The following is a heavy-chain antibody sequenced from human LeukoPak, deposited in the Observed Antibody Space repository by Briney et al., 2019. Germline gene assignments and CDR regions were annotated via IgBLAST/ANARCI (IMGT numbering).Heavy chain of an antibody. CDR2: ISSGSSSI. V-gene: IGHV3-48*02. CDR1: GFTFSNYN. D-gene: IGHD4-23*01. J-gene: IGHJ4*02. Sequence: PGGSLRLSCAASGFTFSNYNMNWVRQAPGKGLEWVSYISSGSSSISYADSVKGRFTISRDNAKNSLYLQMNSLRDEDTAVYYCARVRWASYYFEYWGQGTLVTVSS. CDR3: ARVRWASYYFEY.